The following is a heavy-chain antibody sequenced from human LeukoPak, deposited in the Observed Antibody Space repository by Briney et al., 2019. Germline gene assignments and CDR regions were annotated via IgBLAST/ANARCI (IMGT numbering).Heavy chain of an antibody. V-gene: IGHV4-34*01. CDR3: ARHGYYYDSSGYYSSRNHYFDY. CDR1: GGSSSGYY. D-gene: IGHD3-22*01. Sequence: SETLSLTCAVYGGSSSGYYWSWIRQPPGKGLEWIGEINHSGSTNYNPSLKSRVTISVDTSKNQFSLKLSSVTAADTAVYYCARHGYYYDSSGYYSSRNHYFDYWGQGTLVTVSS. J-gene: IGHJ4*02. CDR2: INHSGST.